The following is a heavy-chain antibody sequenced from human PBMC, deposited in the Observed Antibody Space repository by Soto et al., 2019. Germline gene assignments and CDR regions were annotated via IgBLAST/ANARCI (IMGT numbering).Heavy chain of an antibody. Sequence: QVQLQQWDAGLLKPSETLSLTCAVYGGSFSGYYWSWIRQPPGKGLEWIGEINHSGSTNYNPSLKSRVTISVDTSKNQFSLKLSSVTAADTAVYYCARGPWYVKAFDIWGQGTMVTVSS. CDR3: ARGPWYVKAFDI. J-gene: IGHJ3*02. CDR1: GGSFSGYY. D-gene: IGHD3-16*01. CDR2: INHSGST. V-gene: IGHV4-34*01.